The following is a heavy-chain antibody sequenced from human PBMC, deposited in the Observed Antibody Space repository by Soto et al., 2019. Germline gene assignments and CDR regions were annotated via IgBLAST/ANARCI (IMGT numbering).Heavy chain of an antibody. CDR1: GGSISSGDYY. D-gene: IGHD5-18*01. Sequence: QVQLQESGPGLVKPSQTLSLTCTVSGGSISSGDYYWSWIRQPPGKGLEWIGYIYYSGSTYYNPSPKSXVXTXVXXSENQCSLKLSSVTAAATAVFYGASNSYGYTLYDYWGQGTLVTVSS. CDR3: ASNSYGYTLYDY. J-gene: IGHJ4*02. CDR2: IYYSGST. V-gene: IGHV4-30-4*01.